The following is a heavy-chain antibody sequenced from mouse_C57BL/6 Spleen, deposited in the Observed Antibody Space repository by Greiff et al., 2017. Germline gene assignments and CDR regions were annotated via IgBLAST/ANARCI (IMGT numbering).Heavy chain of an antibody. CDR1: GYAFSSYW. V-gene: IGHV1-80*01. Sequence: VQGVESGAELVKPGASVKISCKASGYAFSSYWMNWVKQRPGQGLEWIGQIYPGDGDTNYNGKFKGKATLTADKSSSTAYMQLSSLTSEDSAVYFCARSGCYGSSAYAMDYWGQGTSVTVSS. J-gene: IGHJ4*01. D-gene: IGHD1-1*01. CDR3: ARSGCYGSSAYAMDY. CDR2: IYPGDGDT.